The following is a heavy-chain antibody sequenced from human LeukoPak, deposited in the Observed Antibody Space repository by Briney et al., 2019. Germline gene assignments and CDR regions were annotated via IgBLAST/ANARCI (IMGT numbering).Heavy chain of an antibody. CDR1: GYTFTSYD. D-gene: IGHD6-19*01. Sequence: ASVKVSCKASGYTFTSYDINWVRQATGQGLEWMGWMNPNSGNTGYAQRFQGRVTMTRNTSISTAYMELSSLRSEDTAVYYCARGQVDSSGWYEYYFDYWGQGTLVTVSS. J-gene: IGHJ4*02. CDR3: ARGQVDSSGWYEYYFDY. CDR2: MNPNSGNT. V-gene: IGHV1-8*01.